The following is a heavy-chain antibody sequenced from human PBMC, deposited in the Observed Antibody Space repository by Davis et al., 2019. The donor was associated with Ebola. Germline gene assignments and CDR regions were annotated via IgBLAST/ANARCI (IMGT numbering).Heavy chain of an antibody. J-gene: IGHJ6*02. CDR3: ARVRWEVTGRFYDMDV. D-gene: IGHD1-14*01. CDR1: GFTFSSYS. CDR2: ISSSSSYI. Sequence: GESLKISCAASGFTFSSYSMNWVRQAPGKGLEWVSSISSSSSYIYYADSVKGRFTISRDNAKNLLYLKMNSLRDEDTAVYFCARVRWEVTGRFYDMDVWGQGTTVTVSS. V-gene: IGHV3-21*01.